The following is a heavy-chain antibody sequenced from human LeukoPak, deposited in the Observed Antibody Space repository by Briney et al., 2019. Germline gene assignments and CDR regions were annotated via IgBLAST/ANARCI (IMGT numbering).Heavy chain of an antibody. CDR2: INPNSGGT. Sequence: ASVKVSCKASGYTFTGYYMHWVRQAPGQGLEWMGWINPNSGGTNYAQEFQGRVTMTRDTSISTAYMELSRLRSDDTAVYYCAREALSLDTAMVLYFDYWGQGTLVPVSS. CDR1: GYTFTGYY. D-gene: IGHD5-18*01. V-gene: IGHV1-2*02. J-gene: IGHJ4*02. CDR3: AREALSLDTAMVLYFDY.